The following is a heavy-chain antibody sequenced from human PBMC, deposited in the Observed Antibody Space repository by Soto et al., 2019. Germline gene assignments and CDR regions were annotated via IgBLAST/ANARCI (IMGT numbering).Heavy chain of an antibody. J-gene: IGHJ6*02. Sequence: QVQLVESGGGVVQPGRSLRLSCAASGFTFSSYGMHWVRQAPGKGLEWVAVIWYDGSNKYYADSVKGRFTISRDNSKNTLYLQMNSLRAEDTAVYYCARGGFLEWSQSIIYYGMDVWGQGTTVTVSS. CDR3: ARGGFLEWSQSIIYYGMDV. D-gene: IGHD3-3*01. V-gene: IGHV3-33*01. CDR1: GFTFSSYG. CDR2: IWYDGSNK.